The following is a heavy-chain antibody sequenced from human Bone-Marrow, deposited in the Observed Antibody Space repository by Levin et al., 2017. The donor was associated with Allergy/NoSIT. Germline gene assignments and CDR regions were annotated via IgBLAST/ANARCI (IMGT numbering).Heavy chain of an antibody. D-gene: IGHD6-19*01. Sequence: KPSETLSLTCAVYGGSFSGYYWSWIRQPPGKGLEWIGEINHSGSTNYNPSLKSRVTISVDTSKNQFSLKLSSVTAADTAVYYCARGCIAVRVDYWGQGTLVTVSS. CDR2: INHSGST. CDR1: GGSFSGYY. CDR3: ARGCIAVRVDY. J-gene: IGHJ4*02. V-gene: IGHV4-34*01.